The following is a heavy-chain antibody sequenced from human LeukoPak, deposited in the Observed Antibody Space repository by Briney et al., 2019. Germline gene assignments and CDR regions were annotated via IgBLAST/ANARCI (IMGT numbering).Heavy chain of an antibody. CDR3: AKGNYYGSGSYPLSEEDY. V-gene: IGHV3-23*01. D-gene: IGHD3-10*01. CDR1: KFTFSSYA. J-gene: IGHJ4*02. Sequence: GGSLRLSCAASKFTFSSYAMNWVRQAPGKGLEWVSSISDNGGSTYYADSVKGRFTISRDNSKNTLYLQMNSLRADDTAVYYCAKGNYYGSGSYPLSEEDYWGQGTLVTVSS. CDR2: ISDNGGST.